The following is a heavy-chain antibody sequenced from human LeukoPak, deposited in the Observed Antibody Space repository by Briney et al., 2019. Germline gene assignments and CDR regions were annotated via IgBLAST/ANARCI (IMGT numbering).Heavy chain of an antibody. CDR3: ASSNYYGSRTPFGY. V-gene: IGHV4-61*01. Sequence: SETLSLTCTVSGDSVSSGTYYWNWIRQPPGKGLEWIGYIYYSGSTNYNPSLKSRVTISTDTSKNQFSLKLSSVTAADTAVYYCASSNYYGSRTPFGYWGQGTLVTVSS. CDR2: IYYSGST. CDR1: GDSVSSGTYY. J-gene: IGHJ4*02. D-gene: IGHD3-10*01.